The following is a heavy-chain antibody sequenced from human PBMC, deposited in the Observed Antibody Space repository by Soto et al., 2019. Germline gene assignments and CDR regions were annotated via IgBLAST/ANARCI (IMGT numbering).Heavy chain of an antibody. V-gene: IGHV3-30-3*01. Sequence: GGSLRLSCAASGFTFSSYAMHWVRQAPGKGLEWVAVISYDGSNKYYADSVKGRFTISRDNSKNTLYLQMNSLRAEDTAVYYCAIVRHVVVVTDAFDIWGQGTMVTVSS. CDR3: AIVRHVVVVTDAFDI. J-gene: IGHJ3*02. CDR1: GFTFSSYA. CDR2: ISYDGSNK. D-gene: IGHD3-22*01.